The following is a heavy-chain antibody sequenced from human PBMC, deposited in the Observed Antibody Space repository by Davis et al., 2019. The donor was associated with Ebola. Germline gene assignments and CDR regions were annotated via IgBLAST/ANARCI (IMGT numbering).Heavy chain of an antibody. J-gene: IGHJ6*02. D-gene: IGHD5-24*01. V-gene: IGHV3-43*02. CDR2: ISGDGGST. Sequence: GESLKISCAASGFTFDDYAMHWVRQAPGKGLEWVSLISGDGGSTYYADSVKGRFTISRDNSKNSLYLQMNSLRTEDTALYYCAIQGGDGYNSYYYYGMDVWGQGTTVTVSS. CDR1: GFTFDDYA. CDR3: AIQGGDGYNSYYYYGMDV.